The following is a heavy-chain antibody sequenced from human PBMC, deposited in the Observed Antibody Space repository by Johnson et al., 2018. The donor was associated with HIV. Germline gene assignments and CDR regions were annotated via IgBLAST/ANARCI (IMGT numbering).Heavy chain of an antibody. Sequence: QVQLVESGGGLVQPGGSLRLSCAASGFTFSSYAIHWVRQAPGKGLEWVAVISYDGSNQYYADSVKGRFTISRDNSKNTLYLQMNSLRAEDTAVYYCARGLLVGIAARPDAFDIWGQGTTVTVSS. J-gene: IGHJ3*02. CDR2: ISYDGSNQ. CDR1: GFTFSSYA. D-gene: IGHD6-6*01. CDR3: ARGLLVGIAARPDAFDI. V-gene: IGHV3-30*04.